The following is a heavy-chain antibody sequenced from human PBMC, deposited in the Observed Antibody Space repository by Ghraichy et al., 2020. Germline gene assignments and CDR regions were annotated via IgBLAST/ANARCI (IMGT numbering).Heavy chain of an antibody. V-gene: IGHV3-74*01. D-gene: IGHD2-15*01. CDR1: GFTLSNYW. Sequence: GGSLRLSCAASGFTLSNYWMHWVRQAPGKGLVWVSRIKSDGSSTIYADSVKGRFTISRDNAKNTLYLQMNSRRAEDTAVYYCAREYCSGGRCFFGTGGSHFDYWGQGTLVTVSS. CDR3: AREYCSGGRCFFGTGGSHFDY. CDR2: IKSDGSST. J-gene: IGHJ4*02.